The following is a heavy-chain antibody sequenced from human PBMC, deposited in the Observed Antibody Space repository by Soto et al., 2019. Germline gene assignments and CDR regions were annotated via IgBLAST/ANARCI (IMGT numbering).Heavy chain of an antibody. CDR1: GGSISSGSYY. CDR2: IYYSGST. J-gene: IGHJ6*03. D-gene: IGHD3-9*01. CDR3: ARHLRYTSYYMDV. Sequence: SETLSLTCTVSGGSISSGSYYWGWIRQPPGKGLEWIGSIYYSGSTYYNPSLKSRVTISVDTSKNQFSLKLSSVTAADTAVYYCARHLRYTSYYMDVWGKGTTVTVSS. V-gene: IGHV4-39*01.